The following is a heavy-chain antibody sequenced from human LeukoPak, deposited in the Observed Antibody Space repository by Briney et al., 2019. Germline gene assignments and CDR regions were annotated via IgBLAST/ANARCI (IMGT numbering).Heavy chain of an antibody. V-gene: IGHV3-53*01. CDR2: IHTSGDT. Sequence: GGSLRLSCAASGLTGSHNYVSWVRQAPGKGLEWVSAIHTSGDTCYADSVKGRFSISRDNAKNTLYLRMNSLRVEDTAVYYCARGRPHGNDYWGQGTLVTVSS. D-gene: IGHD4-23*01. J-gene: IGHJ4*02. CDR1: GLTGSHNY. CDR3: ARGRPHGNDY.